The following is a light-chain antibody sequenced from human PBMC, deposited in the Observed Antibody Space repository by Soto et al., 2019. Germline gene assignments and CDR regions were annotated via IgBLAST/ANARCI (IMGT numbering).Light chain of an antibody. Sequence: EIVLTQSTGTLSLSPGDRATLSYRASQSVSSSYLAWYQQKPGQAPRLLIYGASSRATGIPDRFSGSGSGTDFTLTISRLEPEDFAVYYCQQYGSSPTFGGGTKVEIK. CDR2: GAS. V-gene: IGKV3-20*01. CDR1: QSVSSSY. J-gene: IGKJ4*01. CDR3: QQYGSSPT.